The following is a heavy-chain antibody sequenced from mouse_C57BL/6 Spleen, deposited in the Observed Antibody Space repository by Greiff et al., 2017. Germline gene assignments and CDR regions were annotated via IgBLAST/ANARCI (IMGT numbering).Heavy chain of an antibody. Sequence: VQLQQSGPELVKPGASVKISCKASGYTFTDYYMNWVKQSHGKSLEWIGDINPNNGGTSYNQKFKGKATLTVDKSSSTAYMELRSLTSEDSAVYYCARGLPLAYWGQGTLCTVSA. CDR1: GYTFTDYY. J-gene: IGHJ3*01. CDR2: INPNNGGT. V-gene: IGHV1-26*01. CDR3: ARGLPLAY.